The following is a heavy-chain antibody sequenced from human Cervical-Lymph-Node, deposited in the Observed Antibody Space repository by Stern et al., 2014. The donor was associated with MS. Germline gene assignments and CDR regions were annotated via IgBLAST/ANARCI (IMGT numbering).Heavy chain of an antibody. CDR2: INPKSGGT. CDR1: GYIFTDYY. V-gene: IGHV1-2*02. CDR3: TRALRIADRPSPGGHWFDP. J-gene: IGHJ5*02. Sequence: QLVQSGAEVEKPGASVKVSCKASGYIFTDYYLHWVRQAPGQGLEWMGRINPKSGGTSYAQSFQGRVTLTRDTSITTAYMDLSRLTSDNTAVYYCTRALRIADRPSPGGHWFDPWGQGTLVIVSS. D-gene: IGHD6-6*01.